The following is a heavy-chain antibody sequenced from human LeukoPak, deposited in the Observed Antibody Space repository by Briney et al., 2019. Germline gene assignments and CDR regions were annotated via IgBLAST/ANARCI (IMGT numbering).Heavy chain of an antibody. Sequence: GGSLRLSCAASGFTFDDYAMHWVRQAPGKGLEWVSGISWNSGSIGYADSVKGRFTISRDNAKNSLYLQMNSLRAEDMALYYCAKETPESSGAFDIWGQGTMVTVSS. D-gene: IGHD2/OR15-2a*01. CDR2: ISWNSGSI. J-gene: IGHJ3*02. CDR3: AKETPESSGAFDI. CDR1: GFTFDDYA. V-gene: IGHV3-9*03.